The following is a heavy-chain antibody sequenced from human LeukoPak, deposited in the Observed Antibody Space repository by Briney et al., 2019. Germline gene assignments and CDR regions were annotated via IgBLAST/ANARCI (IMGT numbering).Heavy chain of an antibody. D-gene: IGHD6-6*01. CDR3: SGQYSSSSVVDY. J-gene: IGHJ4*02. CDR1: GFSFSSYE. V-gene: IGHV3-48*03. Sequence: PGGSLRLSCAASGFSFSSYEMNWVRQATGKGLEWVSYISSSGSIMYSADSVKGRFTISRDNAKNSLYLQMNSLRAEDTAIYYCSGQYSSSSVVDYWGQGTLVTASS. CDR2: ISSSGSIM.